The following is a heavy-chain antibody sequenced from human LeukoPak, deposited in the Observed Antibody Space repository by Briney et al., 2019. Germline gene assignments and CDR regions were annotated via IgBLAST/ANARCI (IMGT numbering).Heavy chain of an antibody. D-gene: IGHD3-10*01. CDR3: ARADGSGIYPDY. J-gene: IGHJ4*02. Sequence: GGSLRLSCSASGFTFSDYYMSWIRQAPGKGLEWVSYIGRSGVYTNYADSVKGRFTISRDNAKNSLSLQMTSLRDVDTAVYYCARADGSGIYPDYWGQGTLVTVSP. CDR1: GFTFSDYY. V-gene: IGHV3-11*06. CDR2: IGRSGVYT.